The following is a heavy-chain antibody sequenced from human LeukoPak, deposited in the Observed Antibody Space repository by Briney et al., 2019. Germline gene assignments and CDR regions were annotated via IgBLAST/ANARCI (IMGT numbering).Heavy chain of an antibody. J-gene: IGHJ2*01. CDR3: AASSGFGGVNLYFDL. V-gene: IGHV1-58*02. Sequence: GASVKVSCKASGFTFTSSAMQWVRQARGQRLEWIGWIVVGSGNTNYAQKFQERVTITRDMSTSTAYMELSSLRSEDTAVYYCAASSGFGGVNLYFDLWGRGTLVTVSS. D-gene: IGHD3-16*01. CDR1: GFTFTSSA. CDR2: IVVGSGNT.